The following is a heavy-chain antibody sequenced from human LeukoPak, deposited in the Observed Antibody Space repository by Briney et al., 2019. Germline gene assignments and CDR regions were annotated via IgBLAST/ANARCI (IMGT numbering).Heavy chain of an antibody. Sequence: GGSLRLSCAASGFTFSSYAMSWVRQAPGKGLEWVSAISGSGGSTYYADSVKGRFTISRDNSKNTLYLQMNSLRAEDMAVYYCAKAMNPVTIFGVATYFDYWGQGTLVTVSS. J-gene: IGHJ4*02. CDR3: AKAMNPVTIFGVATYFDY. D-gene: IGHD3-3*01. CDR1: GFTFSSYA. CDR2: ISGSGGST. V-gene: IGHV3-23*01.